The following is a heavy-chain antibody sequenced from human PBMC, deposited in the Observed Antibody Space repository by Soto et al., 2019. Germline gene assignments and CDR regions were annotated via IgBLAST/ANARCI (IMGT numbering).Heavy chain of an antibody. CDR3: ARVEQGILWFGELHWFAP. Sequence: ASVKVSCRASGYTFTSYGISWVRQAPGQGLEWMGWISAYNGNTNYAQKLQGRVTMTTDTSTSTAYMELRSLRSDDTAVYYCARVEQGILWFGELHWFAPWGQGTLVTVSS. J-gene: IGHJ5*02. CDR2: ISAYNGNT. V-gene: IGHV1-18*01. CDR1: GYTFTSYG. D-gene: IGHD3-10*01.